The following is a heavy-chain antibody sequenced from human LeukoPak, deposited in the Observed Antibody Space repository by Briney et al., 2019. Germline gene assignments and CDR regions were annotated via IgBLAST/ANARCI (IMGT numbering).Heavy chain of an antibody. V-gene: IGHV1-2*02. CDR1: GFTFTGHY. D-gene: IGHD4-23*01. Sequence: GASVKVSYKASGFTFTGHYIHWVRQAPGQGLEWMGYINPHSGGTNSPQKFQGRVTLTTDTSISAAYMELSSLISDDTAMYYCVREGNEVLTKDFDSWGQGTLVTVSS. J-gene: IGHJ4*02. CDR3: VREGNEVLTKDFDS. CDR2: INPHSGGT.